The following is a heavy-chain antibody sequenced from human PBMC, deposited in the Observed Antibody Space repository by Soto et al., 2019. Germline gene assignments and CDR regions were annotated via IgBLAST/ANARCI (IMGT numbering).Heavy chain of an antibody. CDR3: ARHLSSGFDLDY. CDR1: GSSISSYY. D-gene: IGHD6-19*01. V-gene: IGHV4-59*08. CDR2: IYYSGST. Sequence: PSETLSLTCTVSGSSISSYYWSWIRQPPGKGLEWIGYIYYSGSTNYNPSLKSRVTISVDTSKNQFSLKLSSVTAADTAVYYCARHLSSGFDLDYWGQGTLVTVSS. J-gene: IGHJ4*02.